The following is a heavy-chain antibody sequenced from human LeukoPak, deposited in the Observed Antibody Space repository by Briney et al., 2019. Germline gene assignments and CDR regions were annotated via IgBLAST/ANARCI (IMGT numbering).Heavy chain of an antibody. CDR1: GGSMRSSNFY. D-gene: IGHD3-9*01. J-gene: IGHJ5*02. CDR2: IYHSGST. CDR3: ARTHFDSLGWFDP. Sequence: SETLSLTCTVSGGSMRSSNFYWGWIRQPPGKGLEWMGNIYHSGSTYYNPSVKSRVTVSVDVSSNRFSLHLTSVTAADTALYFCARTHFDSLGWFDPWGQRIQVIVSS. V-gene: IGHV4-39*07.